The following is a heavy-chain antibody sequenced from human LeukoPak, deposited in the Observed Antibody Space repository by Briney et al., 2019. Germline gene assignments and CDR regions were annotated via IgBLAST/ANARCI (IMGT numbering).Heavy chain of an antibody. CDR3: ARDDLVVVPAAKDYYYYGMDV. J-gene: IGHJ6*04. Sequence: PGRSLRLSCAASGFTFSSYAMHWVRQAPGKGLEWVAVISYDGSNKYYADSVKGRFTISRDNSKNTLYLQMNSLGAEDTAVYYCARDDLVVVPAAKDYYYYGMDVWGKGTTVTVSS. V-gene: IGHV3-30*04. D-gene: IGHD2-2*01. CDR2: ISYDGSNK. CDR1: GFTFSSYA.